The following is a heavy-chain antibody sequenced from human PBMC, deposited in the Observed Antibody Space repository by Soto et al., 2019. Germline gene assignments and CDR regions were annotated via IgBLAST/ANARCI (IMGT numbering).Heavy chain of an antibody. Sequence: PSETLSLTCTVSGGSISSYYWSWIRQPPGKGLEWIGYIYYSGSTNYNPSLKSRVTISVDTSKNQFSLKLSSVTAADTAVYYCAREGLAGTITYYYYGMDVWGQGTTVTVSS. CDR2: IYYSGST. D-gene: IGHD6-19*01. CDR1: GGSISSYY. CDR3: AREGLAGTITYYYYGMDV. J-gene: IGHJ6*02. V-gene: IGHV4-59*01.